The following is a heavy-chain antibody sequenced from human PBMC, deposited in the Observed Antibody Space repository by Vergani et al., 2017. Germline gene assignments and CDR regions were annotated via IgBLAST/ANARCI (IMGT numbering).Heavy chain of an antibody. D-gene: IGHD3-22*01. Sequence: QVQLVESGGGVVQPGRSLRLSCAASGFTFSSYAMHWVRQAPGKGLEWVAVISYDGSNKYYADSVKGRFTISRDNSKNTLYLQMNSLRAEDTAVYYCARDLWSYYDSSGTVDYWGQGTLVTVSS. J-gene: IGHJ4*02. V-gene: IGHV3-30*01. CDR1: GFTFSSYA. CDR2: ISYDGSNK. CDR3: ARDLWSYYDSSGTVDY.